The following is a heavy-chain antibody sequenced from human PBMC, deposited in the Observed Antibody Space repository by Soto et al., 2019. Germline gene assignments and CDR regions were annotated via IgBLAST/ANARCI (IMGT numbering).Heavy chain of an antibody. CDR1: SRTFCGYP. V-gene: IGHV4-34*01. D-gene: IGHD1-26*01. Sequence: SVTLSRTYSLFSRTFCGYPWSRIPPPQGKGLEGIGEINHSGSTNYNPSLKSRVTISVDTSKNQFSLRLSSVTAADTAVYYCARGRELLPSPPWFDPWGQGTLVTVS. CDR2: INHSGST. CDR3: ARGRELLPSPPWFDP. J-gene: IGHJ5*02.